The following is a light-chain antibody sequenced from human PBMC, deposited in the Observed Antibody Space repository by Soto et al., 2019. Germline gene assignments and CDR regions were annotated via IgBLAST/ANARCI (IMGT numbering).Light chain of an antibody. V-gene: IGKV3D-20*01. Sequence: EIVLTQSPATLSLSPGERATLSCGASQSVSSSYLAWYQQKPGLAPRLLIYDSSYRATGIPDRFSGSGSGTDFTLTISRLETEDFAVYYCQQYGSSPQTFGQGTKVAIK. J-gene: IGKJ2*01. CDR3: QQYGSSPQT. CDR1: QSVSSSY. CDR2: DSS.